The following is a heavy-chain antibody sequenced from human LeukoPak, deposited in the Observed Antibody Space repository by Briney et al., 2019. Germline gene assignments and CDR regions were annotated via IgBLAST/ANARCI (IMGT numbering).Heavy chain of an antibody. J-gene: IGHJ5*02. CDR1: GFSVSHYY. V-gene: IGHV3-53*01. CDR2: IYSGNRT. D-gene: IGHD2-2*03. CDR3: AKDGGYCSSTSCYHWFDP. Sequence: PGGSLRLSCAASGFSVSHYYMSWVRQAPGKGLEWVSVIYSGNRTNYADSVKGRFTISRDNSKNTLYLQMNSLRAEDTAVYYCAKDGGYCSSTSCYHWFDPWGQGTLVTVSS.